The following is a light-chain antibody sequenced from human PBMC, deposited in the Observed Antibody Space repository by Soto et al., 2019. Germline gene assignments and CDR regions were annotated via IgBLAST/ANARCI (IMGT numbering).Light chain of an antibody. J-gene: IGLJ2*01. V-gene: IGLV2-14*01. CDR1: NNDVGGYNY. CDR2: DVS. Sequence: QSALTQPASVSGSPGQSITISCTGTNNDVGGYNYVSWYQQHPGKAPKLMIYDVSNRPSGVSNRFSGSKSGSTASLTISGLQTEDEGDYYCSSYTSGGTLVFGGGTKLTVL. CDR3: SSYTSGGTLV.